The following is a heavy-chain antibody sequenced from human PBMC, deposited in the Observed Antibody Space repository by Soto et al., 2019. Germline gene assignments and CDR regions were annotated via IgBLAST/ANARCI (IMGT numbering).Heavy chain of an antibody. CDR2: IKSKTDGGTT. CDR3: TTAEGLAPGFPYYYYGMDV. J-gene: IGHJ6*02. D-gene: IGHD6-19*01. Sequence: GGSLRLSCAASGFTFTNAWITWVRQAPGKGLEWVGRIKSKTDGGTTDYAAPVKGRFTISRDDSKNTLYLQMNSLKTEDTAVYYCTTAEGLAPGFPYYYYGMDVWGQGTTVTVSS. V-gene: IGHV3-15*01. CDR1: GFTFTNAW.